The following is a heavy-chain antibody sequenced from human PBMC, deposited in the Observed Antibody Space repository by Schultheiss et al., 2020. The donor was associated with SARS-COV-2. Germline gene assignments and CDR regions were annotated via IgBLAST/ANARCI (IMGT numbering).Heavy chain of an antibody. Sequence: SETLSLTCTVSGGSISSYYWSWIRQPPGKGLEWIGYIYHSGSTNYNPSLKSRVTISVDTSKNQFSLKLSSVTAADTAVYYCASGGAVRGVLDYWGQGTLATVSS. D-gene: IGHD3-10*01. J-gene: IGHJ4*02. CDR1: GGSISSYY. V-gene: IGHV4-59*01. CDR3: ASGGAVRGVLDY. CDR2: IYHSGST.